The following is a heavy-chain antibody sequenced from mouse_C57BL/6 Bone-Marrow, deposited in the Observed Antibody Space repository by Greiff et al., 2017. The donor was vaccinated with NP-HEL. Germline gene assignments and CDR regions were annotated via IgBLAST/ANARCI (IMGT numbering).Heavy chain of an antibody. CDR3: ARAGYYGSSFYWYFDV. D-gene: IGHD1-1*01. CDR2: ISNGGGST. CDR1: GFTFSDYY. Sequence: EVKVVESGGGLVQPGGSLKLSCAASGFTFSDYYMYWVRQTPEKRLEWVAYISNGGGSTYYPDTVKGRFTISRDNAKNTLYLQMSRLKSEDTAMYYCARAGYYGSSFYWYFDVWGTGTTVTVSS. V-gene: IGHV5-12*01. J-gene: IGHJ1*03.